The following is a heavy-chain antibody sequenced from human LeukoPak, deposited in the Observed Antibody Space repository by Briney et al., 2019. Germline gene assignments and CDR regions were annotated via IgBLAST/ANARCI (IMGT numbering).Heavy chain of an antibody. D-gene: IGHD3-9*01. V-gene: IGHV4-59*01. CDR2: IYYSGST. CDR3: AREGLFGNDILTGPSWFDP. CDR1: GGSISSYY. J-gene: IGHJ5*02. Sequence: SETLSLTCTVSGGSISSYYWSWIRQPPGKGLEWIGYIYYSGSTNYNPSLKSRVTISVDTSKNQFSPKLGSVTAADTAVYYCAREGLFGNDILTGPSWFDPWGQGTLVTVSS.